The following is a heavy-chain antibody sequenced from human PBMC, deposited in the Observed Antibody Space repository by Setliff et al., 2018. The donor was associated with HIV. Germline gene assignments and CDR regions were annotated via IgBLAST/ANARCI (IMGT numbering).Heavy chain of an antibody. J-gene: IGHJ4*02. D-gene: IGHD1-20*01. Sequence: ASVKVSCKASGYTFTGYFMHWVRQAPGQGLEWMGWINCNSGGTYYAQNFQGRVTMTRDTSINTAYMELSRLRSDDTAIYYCAREPARISGPYTGDSDLWGQGTLVTVSS. CDR2: INCNSGGT. V-gene: IGHV1-2*02. CDR1: GYTFTGYF. CDR3: AREPARISGPYTGDSDL.